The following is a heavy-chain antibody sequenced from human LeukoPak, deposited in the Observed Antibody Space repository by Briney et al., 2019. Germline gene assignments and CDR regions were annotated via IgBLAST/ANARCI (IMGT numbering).Heavy chain of an antibody. Sequence: GASVKVSCKASGYTFTSYGISWVRQAPGQGLEWMGWISAYNGNTNYAQKLQGRVTMTTDTSTSTAYMELRSLRSDDTAVYYCARSHFVIVTDYFDYWGQGTLVTVSS. V-gene: IGHV1-18*04. D-gene: IGHD3-9*01. CDR3: ARSHFVIVTDYFDY. CDR1: GYTFTSYG. CDR2: ISAYNGNT. J-gene: IGHJ4*02.